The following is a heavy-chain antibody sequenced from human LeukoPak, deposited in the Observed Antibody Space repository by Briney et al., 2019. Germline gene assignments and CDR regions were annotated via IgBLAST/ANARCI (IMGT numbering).Heavy chain of an antibody. Sequence: TPSQTLSLTCTVSGGSISSGSYYWSWIRQPAGKGLEWIGRIYTSGSTNYNPSLKSRVTISVDTSKNQFSLKLSSVTAADTAVYYCARDRVGGTDVWGQGTTVTVSS. CDR1: GGSISSGSYY. D-gene: IGHD1-26*01. CDR3: ARDRVGGTDV. V-gene: IGHV4-61*02. J-gene: IGHJ6*02. CDR2: IYTSGST.